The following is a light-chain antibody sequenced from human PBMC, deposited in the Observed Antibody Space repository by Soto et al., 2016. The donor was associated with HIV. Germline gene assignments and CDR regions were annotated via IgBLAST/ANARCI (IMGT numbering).Light chain of an antibody. CDR1: QSVNDW. CDR3: QQYNTPPWT. V-gene: IGKV1-5*03. J-gene: IGKJ1*01. CDR2: KVS. Sequence: DIQLTQSPSTLSAAVGDRVTITCRASQSVNDWLAWYQQKPGTPSSLLIYKVSTLESGVPSRFSGVGFGTDFTLTISTLQPEDSAIYYCQQYNTPPWTFGQGTKVEI.